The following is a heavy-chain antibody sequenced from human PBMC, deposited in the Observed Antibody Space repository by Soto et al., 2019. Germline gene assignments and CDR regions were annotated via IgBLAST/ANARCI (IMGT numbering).Heavy chain of an antibody. Sequence: SETLSLTCTVSGGSISGYYWSWIRRPPGKGLEFIGNVYYSGNTNYNPSLKSRVTMSVDTSKNQFSLKLRSVTAADTAVYYCARGSGSTFDYWGQGTLVTVSS. CDR1: GGSISGYY. J-gene: IGHJ4*02. CDR3: ARGSGSTFDY. D-gene: IGHD3-10*01. CDR2: VYYSGNT. V-gene: IGHV4-59*01.